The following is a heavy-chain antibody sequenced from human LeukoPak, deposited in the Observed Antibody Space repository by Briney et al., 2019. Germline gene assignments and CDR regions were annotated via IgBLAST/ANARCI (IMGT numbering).Heavy chain of an antibody. CDR1: GYTFTNNY. CDR3: ARVHVARYYYYGMDV. D-gene: IGHD2-15*01. CDR2: IYPRDGST. Sequence: GASVKVSCKASGYTFTNNYLHWVRQAPGQGLEWMGMIYPRDGSTSYAQNFQGRVTMTRDTPISTAYMELSRLRSDDTAVYYCARVHVARYYYYGMDVWGQGTTVTVSS. V-gene: IGHV1-46*01. J-gene: IGHJ6*02.